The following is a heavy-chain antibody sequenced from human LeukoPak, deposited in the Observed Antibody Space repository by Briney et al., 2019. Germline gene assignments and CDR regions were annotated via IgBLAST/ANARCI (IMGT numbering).Heavy chain of an antibody. CDR1: GFIFSNYA. Sequence: GGSLRLSCTASGFIFSNYAMHWVRQAPGKGLEWVALISYDGSNQYYADSVKGRFTISRDTSKNTVYLQMDSLRAEDTAVYYCSRDDFTVTDYSFDYWGQGTLVTVSS. V-gene: IGHV3-30*04. J-gene: IGHJ4*02. CDR3: SRDDFTVTDYSFDY. CDR2: ISYDGSNQ. D-gene: IGHD4-17*01.